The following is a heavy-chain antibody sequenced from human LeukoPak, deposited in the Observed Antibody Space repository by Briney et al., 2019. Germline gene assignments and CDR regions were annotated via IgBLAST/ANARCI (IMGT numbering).Heavy chain of an antibody. V-gene: IGHV3-48*01. Sequence: GGSLRLSCAASGFTFSSYSMNWVRQAPGKGLEWVSYISSSSSTIYYADSVKGRFTISRDNSKNTLYLQMNSLRAEDTAVYYCAKEAFVGSSTSCVDYWGQGTLVTVSS. CDR3: AKEAFVGSSTSCVDY. J-gene: IGHJ4*02. CDR1: GFTFSSYS. D-gene: IGHD2-2*01. CDR2: ISSSSSTI.